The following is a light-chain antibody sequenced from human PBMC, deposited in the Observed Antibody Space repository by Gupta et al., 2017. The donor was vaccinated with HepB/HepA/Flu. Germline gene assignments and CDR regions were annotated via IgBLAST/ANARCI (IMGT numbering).Light chain of an antibody. CDR2: RND. V-gene: IGLV1-47*01. CDR1: SSKLGPNY. CDR3: VEGDDSRSGVL. Sequence: SVVTPPPSASGTPGQRVTISCSGSSSKLGPNYVYWYQQLPGAAPKLLIYRNDRRRSGAPARFSGSKSGTSAALAISGLLAEDEADYYCVEGDDSRSGVLFGGGTKLTVL. J-gene: IGLJ2*01.